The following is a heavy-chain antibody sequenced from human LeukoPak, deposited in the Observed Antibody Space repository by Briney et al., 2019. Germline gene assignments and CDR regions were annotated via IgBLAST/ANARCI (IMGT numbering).Heavy chain of an antibody. CDR2: IIPIFGTA. Sequence: ASVKVSCKASGGTFSSYAISWVRQAPGQGLEWMGGIIPIFGTANYAQKFQGRVTITADESTSTAYMELSSLRSEDTAVYYCARALPPGYYYGSGRNYYYMDVWGKGTTVTISS. V-gene: IGHV1-69*13. CDR3: ARALPPGYYYGSGRNYYYMDV. D-gene: IGHD3-10*01. CDR1: GGTFSSYA. J-gene: IGHJ6*03.